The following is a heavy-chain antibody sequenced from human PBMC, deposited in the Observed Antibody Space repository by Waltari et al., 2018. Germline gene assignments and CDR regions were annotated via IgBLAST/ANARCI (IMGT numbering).Heavy chain of an antibody. J-gene: IGHJ3*01. V-gene: IGHV2-70*01. CDR2: IDWDDDK. CDR1: GFSLSTTKMS. D-gene: IGHD1-20*01. Sequence: QVTLRESGPALVIPTQTLTLTCTISGFSLSTTKMSVSWIRQPPGKALEWLAVIDWDDDKYYSPSLQTRLTISKDSSKSQVLLTVTTMDPVDTARYFCARLYKDPAGHAFDVWGQGTMVTVSS. CDR3: ARLYKDPAGHAFDV.